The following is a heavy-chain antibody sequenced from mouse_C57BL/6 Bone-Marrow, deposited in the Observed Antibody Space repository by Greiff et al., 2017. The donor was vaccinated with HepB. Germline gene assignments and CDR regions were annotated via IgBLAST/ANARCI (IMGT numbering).Heavy chain of an antibody. J-gene: IGHJ3*01. CDR3: ARGDFPWFAY. V-gene: IGHV3-6*01. CDR1: GYSITSGYY. Sequence: EVKLEESGPGLVKPSQSLSLTCSVTGYSITSGYYWNWIRQFPGNKLEWMGYISYDGSNNYNPSLKNRISITRDTSKTQFFLKLNSVTTEDTATYYCARGDFPWFAYWGQGTLVTVSA. D-gene: IGHD3-3*01. CDR2: ISYDGSN.